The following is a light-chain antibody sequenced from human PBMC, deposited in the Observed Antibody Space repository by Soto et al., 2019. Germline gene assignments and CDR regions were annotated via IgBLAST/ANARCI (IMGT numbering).Light chain of an antibody. V-gene: IGKV3-11*01. J-gene: IGKJ4*01. CDR3: QQRSNWPST. Sequence: EIVLTQSPATLSLSPGEGATLSCRASQSVSSYLAWYQQKPGQAPRLLIYDASIRATGIPARFSGSGSRTDFTLTISSLEPEDFAVYYCQQRSNWPSTFGGGTKVDIK. CDR1: QSVSSY. CDR2: DAS.